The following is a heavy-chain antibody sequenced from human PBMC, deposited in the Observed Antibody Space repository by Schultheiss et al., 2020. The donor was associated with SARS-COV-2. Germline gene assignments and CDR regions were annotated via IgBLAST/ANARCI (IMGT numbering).Heavy chain of an antibody. J-gene: IGHJ6*02. CDR2: INHSGST. D-gene: IGHD6-13*01. Sequence: SETLSLTCTVSGGSISSYYWGWVRQPPGKGLEWIGEINHSGSTNYNPSLKSRVTISVDTSKNQFSLKLSSVTAADTAVYYCVGTPGAAASLEDYYYGMDVWGQGTTVTVSS. V-gene: IGHV4-34*01. CDR1: GGSISSYY. CDR3: VGTPGAAASLEDYYYGMDV.